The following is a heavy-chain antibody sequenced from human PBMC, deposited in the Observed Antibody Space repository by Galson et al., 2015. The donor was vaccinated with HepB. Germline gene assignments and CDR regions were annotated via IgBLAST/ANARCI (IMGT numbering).Heavy chain of an antibody. V-gene: IGHV3-15*01. J-gene: IGHJ4*02. Sequence: SLRLSCAASGLTFSNAWMTWVRQAPGKGLEWVGHIKSKFNGGTTDYAAPVEGRFSISRDDSKNTIYLQMNSLKTEDAAVYYCTKGRPYSGGGDIAYWGQGTLVTVSS. CDR3: TKGRPYSGGGDIAY. CDR1: GLTFSNAW. D-gene: IGHD2-21*02. CDR2: IKSKFNGGTT.